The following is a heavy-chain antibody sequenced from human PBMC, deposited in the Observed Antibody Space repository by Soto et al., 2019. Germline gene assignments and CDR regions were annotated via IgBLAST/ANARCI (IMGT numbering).Heavy chain of an antibody. D-gene: IGHD2-15*01. V-gene: IGHV1-8*01. CDR3: ARGRVIIGSHYYYYGMDA. CDR2: MNPNSGNT. Sequence: ASVKVSCKASGYTFTSYDINWVRQATGQGLEWMGWMNPNSGNTGYAQKFQGRVTMTRNTSISTAYMELSSLRSEHTAVYYCARGRVIIGSHYYYYGMDAWGQGTTFTVSS. CDR1: GYTFTSYD. J-gene: IGHJ6*02.